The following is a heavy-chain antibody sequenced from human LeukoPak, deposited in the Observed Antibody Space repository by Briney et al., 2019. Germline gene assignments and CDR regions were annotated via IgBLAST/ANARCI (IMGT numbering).Heavy chain of an antibody. CDR3: ARHESYYYDSSGYYPNYYFDY. CDR1: GGSISSSSYY. D-gene: IGHD3-22*01. CDR2: IYYSGST. J-gene: IGHJ4*02. V-gene: IGHV4-39*01. Sequence: SETLSLTCTVSGGSISSSSYYWGRIRQPPGKGLEWIGSIYYSGSTYYNPSLKSRVTISVDTSKNQFSLKLSSVTAADTAVYYCARHESYYYDSSGYYPNYYFDYWGQGTLVTVSS.